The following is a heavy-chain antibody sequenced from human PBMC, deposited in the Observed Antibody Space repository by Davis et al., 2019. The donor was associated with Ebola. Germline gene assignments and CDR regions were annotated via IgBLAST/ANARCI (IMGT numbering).Heavy chain of an antibody. J-gene: IGHJ4*02. CDR3: AKAIESVN. V-gene: IGHV3-7*03. CDR2: IKQDGSEK. Sequence: GGSLRLSCTTSGFTFGDYAMSWVRQAPGKGLEWVANIKQDGSEKYYVDSVKGRFTISRDNSKNTLYLQMNSLRAEDTAVYYCAKAIESVNWGQGTLVTVSS. CDR1: GFTFGDYA. D-gene: IGHD3-22*01.